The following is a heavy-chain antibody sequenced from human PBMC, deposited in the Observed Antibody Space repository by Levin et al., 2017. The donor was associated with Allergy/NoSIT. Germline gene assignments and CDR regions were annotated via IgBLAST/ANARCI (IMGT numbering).Heavy chain of an antibody. CDR3: SRQFCSGGNCYHFFDY. V-gene: IGHV4-59*08. J-gene: IGHJ4*02. CDR2: IYYSGST. D-gene: IGHD2-15*01. CDR1: DGSISGYF. Sequence: PSETLSLTCTVSDGSISGYFWNWIRQPPGKGLEWIGYIYYSGSTKYNPSLESRVTISVDTYKNQFSLKLSSVTDADTAVYYCSRQFCSGGNCYHFFDYWGQGTLVTVSS.